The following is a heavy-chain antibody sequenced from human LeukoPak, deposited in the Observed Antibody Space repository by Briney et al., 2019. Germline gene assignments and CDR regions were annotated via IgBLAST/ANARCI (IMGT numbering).Heavy chain of an antibody. CDR1: GFTFSSYG. J-gene: IGHJ6*03. D-gene: IGHD1-26*01. CDR2: IRYDGSNK. V-gene: IGHV3-30*02. CDR3: AKGRGWEASYYYYYMDV. Sequence: GGCLRLSCAASGFTFSSYGIHWVRQAPGKGLEWVAFIRYDGSNKYYTDSVKGRFTISRDNSKNTLYLQMNSLRAEDTAVYYCAKGRGWEASYYYYYMDVWGKGTTVTISS.